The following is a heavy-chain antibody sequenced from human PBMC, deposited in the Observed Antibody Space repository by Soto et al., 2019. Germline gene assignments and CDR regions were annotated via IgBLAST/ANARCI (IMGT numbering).Heavy chain of an antibody. CDR2: IYATGTT. D-gene: IGHD3-16*02. Sequence: SETLSLTCTVSGASISGLYRSWIRKSAGKGLEWIGRIYATGTTDYNPSLKSRVVMSVDTSKKQFSLKLGSVTAADTAVYYCVIVMMRTLRNSFDSSGPAILLTVS. CDR3: VIVMMRTLRNSFDS. J-gene: IGHJ5*01. V-gene: IGHV4-4*07. CDR1: GASISGLY.